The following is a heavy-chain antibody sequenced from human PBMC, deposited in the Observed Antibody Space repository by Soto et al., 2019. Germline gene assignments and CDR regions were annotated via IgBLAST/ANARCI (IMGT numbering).Heavy chain of an antibody. J-gene: IGHJ2*01. CDR1: GYTFTNYG. D-gene: IGHD3-22*01. V-gene: IGHV1-18*01. CDR2: ISANNGKT. CDR3: ASDMYSYEAGGYFRYFDL. Sequence: ASVKVSCKASGYTFTNYGVTWVRQAPGQGLEWMGWISANNGKTNSPEEFQDRVTMTTDTSKSTAYMELSSLRSDDTAVYYCASDMYSYEAGGYFRYFDLWGRGTRVTVSS.